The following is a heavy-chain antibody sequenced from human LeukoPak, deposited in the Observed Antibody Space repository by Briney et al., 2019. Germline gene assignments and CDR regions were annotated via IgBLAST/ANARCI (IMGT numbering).Heavy chain of an antibody. CDR3: ARGQPQYYDFWSGYHGYMDV. Sequence: SETLSLTCTVSGGSLTGYFWSWIRQPPGKGLEWLGYVFYSGNTRYNPSLESRVTTSADTSKNQFSLKLSSVTAADTAVYYCARGQPQYYDFWSGYHGYMDVWGKGTTVTVSS. V-gene: IGHV4-59*01. CDR1: GGSLTGYF. CDR2: VFYSGNT. J-gene: IGHJ6*03. D-gene: IGHD3-3*01.